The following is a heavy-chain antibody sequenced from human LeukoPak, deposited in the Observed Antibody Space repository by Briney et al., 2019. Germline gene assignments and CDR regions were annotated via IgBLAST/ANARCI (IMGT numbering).Heavy chain of an antibody. CDR1: GFTFSSYW. J-gene: IGHJ4*02. V-gene: IGHV3-74*01. Sequence: GGSLRLSCAASGFTFSSYWMHWVRQAPGKGLVWVSRINSDMSTTTYADSVKGRFTISRDNAKNTLYLQMNSLRAEDTAVYYCARARRGLRYFDWLTYDYWGQGTLVTVS. CDR2: INSDMSTT. CDR3: ARARRGLRYFDWLTYDY. D-gene: IGHD3-9*01.